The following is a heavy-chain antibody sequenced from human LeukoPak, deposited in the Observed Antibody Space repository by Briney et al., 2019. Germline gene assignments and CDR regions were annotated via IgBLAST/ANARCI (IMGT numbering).Heavy chain of an antibody. CDR2: INSSGRTI. Sequence: GGSLRLSCSASGVTFSDYYSMNWVRQAPGKGLEWVSYINSSGRTIYYADSVKGRFTISRDNAKNSLNLQMNSLRAEDTAVYYCARIDYGDYYFDFWGQGTLVTVSS. J-gene: IGHJ4*02. D-gene: IGHD4-17*01. CDR1: GVTFSDYYS. CDR3: ARIDYGDYYFDF. V-gene: IGHV3-11*04.